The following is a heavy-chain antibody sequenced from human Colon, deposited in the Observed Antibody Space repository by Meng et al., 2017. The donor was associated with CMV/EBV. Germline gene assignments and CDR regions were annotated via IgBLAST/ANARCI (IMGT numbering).Heavy chain of an antibody. J-gene: IGHJ4*02. V-gene: IGHV3-48*03. CDR1: GFTFSNYE. CDR2: INSSDETI. Sequence: GESLKISCAASGFTFSNYEMNWVRQAPGKGLEWVSYINSSDETIYYADSVKGRFTISRDNARNSLYLQMNSLRAEDTAVYYCARGRGRYCTGTYCYQTGGGYSWGQGTLVTSPQ. CDR3: ARGRGRYCTGTYCYQTGGGYS. D-gene: IGHD2-2*01.